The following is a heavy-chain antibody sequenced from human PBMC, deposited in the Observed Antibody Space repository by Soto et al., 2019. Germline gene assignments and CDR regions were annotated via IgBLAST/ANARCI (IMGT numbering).Heavy chain of an antibody. D-gene: IGHD3-10*01. CDR2: INPSGGST. CDR1: GYTFTSYY. CDR3: AKDESMLLWSGYYFDY. V-gene: IGHV1-46*01. Sequence: ASVKVSCKASGYTFTSYYMHWVRQAPGQGLEWMGIINPSGGSTSYAQKFQGRVTMTRDTSTSTVYMELSSLRSEDTAVYYCAKDESMLLWSGYYFDYWGQGTLVTVSS. J-gene: IGHJ4*02.